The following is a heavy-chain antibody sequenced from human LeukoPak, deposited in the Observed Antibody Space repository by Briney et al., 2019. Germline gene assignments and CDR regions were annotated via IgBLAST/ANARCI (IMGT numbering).Heavy chain of an antibody. J-gene: IGHJ4*02. V-gene: IGHV4-59*08. CDR2: IYYSGST. CDR1: GGSISSYY. CDR3: ARQGYSSGWYYFDY. Sequence: SETLSLTCTVSGGSISSYYWSSIRQPPGKGLEWIGYIYYSGSTNYNPSLKSRVTISVDTSKNQFSLKLSSVTAADPAVYYCARQGYSSGWYYFDYWGQGTLVTVSS. D-gene: IGHD6-19*01.